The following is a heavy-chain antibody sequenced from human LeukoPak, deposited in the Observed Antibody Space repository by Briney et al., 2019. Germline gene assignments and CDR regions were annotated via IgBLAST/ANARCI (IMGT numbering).Heavy chain of an antibody. V-gene: IGHV3-23*01. CDR2: VSGRGDNR. Sequence: GGSLRLSCEASGFSFSSYAMSWVRQAPGKGLEWVSGVSGRGDNRYYADSVKGRFTISRDNSKNTLYLQMSSLRAEDTAMYYCARSGTYYYGSGDYFYWGQGTLVTVSS. J-gene: IGHJ4*02. CDR1: GFSFSSYA. D-gene: IGHD3-10*01. CDR3: ARSGTYYYGSGDYFY.